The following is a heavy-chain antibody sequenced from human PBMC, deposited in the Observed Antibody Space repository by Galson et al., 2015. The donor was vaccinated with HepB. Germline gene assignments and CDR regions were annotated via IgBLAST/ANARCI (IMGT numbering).Heavy chain of an antibody. CDR3: AKERGGCSHGYGDGRLDV. D-gene: IGHD5-18*01. CDR2: MSYYGSKK. V-gene: IGHV3-30*18. CDR1: GFTFSSYG. Sequence: SLRLSCAASGFTFSSYGMHWVRQAPGKGLEWVALMSYYGSKKYYADSVKGRFTISTDNSKNMLYLQMNSLRVEDTAVYYCAKERGGCSHGYGDGRLDVWGQGTTVTVPS. J-gene: IGHJ6*02.